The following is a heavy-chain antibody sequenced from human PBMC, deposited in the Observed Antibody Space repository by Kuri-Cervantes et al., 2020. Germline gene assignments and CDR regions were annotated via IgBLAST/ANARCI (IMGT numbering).Heavy chain of an antibody. CDR3: ASSGQLGF. CDR2: INHSGST. CDR1: GGSFSGYY. J-gene: IGHJ4*02. V-gene: IGHV4-34*01. Sequence: LETLSLTCAVYGGSFSGYYWSWIRQPPGKGLEWIGEINHSGSTNYNPSLKSRVTISVDTSKNQFSLKLSSMTAADTAVYYCASSGQLGFWGQGTLVTVSS. D-gene: IGHD6-13*01.